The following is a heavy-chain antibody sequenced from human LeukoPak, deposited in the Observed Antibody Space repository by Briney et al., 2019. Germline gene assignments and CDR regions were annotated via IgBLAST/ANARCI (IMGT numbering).Heavy chain of an antibody. CDR1: IYSISSGYY. D-gene: IGHD1-26*01. J-gene: IGHJ4*02. CDR3: ARAQVGTTLHY. CDR2: IYRSGTA. V-gene: IGHV4-38-2*02. Sequence: SETLSLTCSVSIYSISSGYYWGWIRQPPGKGLEWIGSIYRSGTAYYNPSLKSRVTISVDTSKNQFSLKLISVTAADTAVYYCARAQVGTTLHYWGQGTLVTVSS.